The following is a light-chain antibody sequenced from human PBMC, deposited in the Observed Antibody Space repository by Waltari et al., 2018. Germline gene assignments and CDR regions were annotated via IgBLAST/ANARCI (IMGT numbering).Light chain of an antibody. J-gene: IGKJ5*01. CDR3: QQYNNWPIT. Sequence: EIVMTQSPATLSLSPGERATLSCRASRNVGNDLALYQQKPGQPPRLLIYGVSSGATGIPDRFSGSGYGTEFTLTISSLQSEDFAVYYCQQYNNWPITFGQGTRLEIK. CDR2: GVS. CDR1: RNVGND. V-gene: IGKV3-15*01.